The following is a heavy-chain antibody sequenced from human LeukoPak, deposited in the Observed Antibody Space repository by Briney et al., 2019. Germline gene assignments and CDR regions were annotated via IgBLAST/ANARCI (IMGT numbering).Heavy chain of an antibody. CDR1: GYTFTGYY. CDR2: INPNSGGT. D-gene: IGHD3-10*01. J-gene: IGHJ5*02. V-gene: IGHV1-2*02. Sequence: GASVKVSCKASGYTFTGYYMHWVRQAPGQGLEWMGWINPNSGGTNYAQKFQGRVTMTRDTSISTAYMELSRLRSDDTAVHYCARAPRMVRGVIGWFDPWGQGTLVTVSS. CDR3: ARAPRMVRGVIGWFDP.